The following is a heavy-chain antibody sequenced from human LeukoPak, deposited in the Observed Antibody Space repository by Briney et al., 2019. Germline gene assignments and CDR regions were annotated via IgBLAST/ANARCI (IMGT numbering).Heavy chain of an antibody. J-gene: IGHJ6*03. D-gene: IGHD3-10*01. CDR3: ASPGTYYYGSGSRPSAHLYYYYYMDV. CDR1: GGSISSSSYY. V-gene: IGHV4-39*01. Sequence: PSETLSLTCTVSGGSISSSSYYWGWIRQPPGKGLEWIGSIYYSGSTYYNPSLKSRVTISVDTSKNQFSLKLSSVTAADTAVYYCASPGTYYYGSGSRPSAHLYYYYYMDVWGKGTTVTVSS. CDR2: IYYSGST.